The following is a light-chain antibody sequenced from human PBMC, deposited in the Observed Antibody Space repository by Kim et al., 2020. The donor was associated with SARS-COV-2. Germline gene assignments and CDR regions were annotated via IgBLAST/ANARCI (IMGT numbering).Light chain of an antibody. CDR3: AAWDDSLSGVV. J-gene: IGLJ2*01. V-gene: IGLV1-47*01. CDR2: RNN. Sequence: GQRVTIPCSGTSSTIGSNYVYSYQQLPGTAPKLLIYRNNQRPSGGPYRFSASKYGASASLAISGLRSEDEADYYCAAWDDSLSGVVFGGGTQLTVL. CDR1: SSTIGSNY.